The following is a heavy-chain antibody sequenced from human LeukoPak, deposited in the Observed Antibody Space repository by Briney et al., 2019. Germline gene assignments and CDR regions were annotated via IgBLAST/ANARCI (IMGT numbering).Heavy chain of an antibody. CDR3: TRHPRSSSGYASVGSY. CDR2: IDPSDSHT. V-gene: IGHV5-10-1*01. J-gene: IGHJ4*02. CDR1: GYSFTSHW. D-gene: IGHD5-12*01. Sequence: GESLKISCEGSGYSFTSHWISWVRQMPGKGLEWMGTIDPSDSHTNYSPSFQGHLTISADKSISTAYLQWSSLNTSDTAMYYCTRHPRSSSGYASVGSYWGQGTLVIVSS.